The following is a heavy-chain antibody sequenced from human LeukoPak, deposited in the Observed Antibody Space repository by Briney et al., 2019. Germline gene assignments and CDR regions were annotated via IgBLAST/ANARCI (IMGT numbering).Heavy chain of an antibody. CDR2: INPSGGST. D-gene: IGHD3-10*01. CDR3: ARPYYYGSGSYWFDP. V-gene: IGHV1-46*01. CDR1: GYTFTSYH. Sequence: ASVKVSCKASGYTFTSYHMHWVRQAPGQGLEWMGIINPSGGSTSYAQKFQGRVTMTRDTSTSTVYMELSSLRSEDTAVYYCARPYYYGSGSYWFDPWGQGTLVTVSS. J-gene: IGHJ5*02.